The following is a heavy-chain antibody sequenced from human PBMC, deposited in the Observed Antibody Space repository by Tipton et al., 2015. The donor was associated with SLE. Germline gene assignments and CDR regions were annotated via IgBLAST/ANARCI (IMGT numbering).Heavy chain of an antibody. CDR2: IYSTGST. CDR1: RASITSHF. V-gene: IGHV4-59*11. D-gene: IGHD6-19*01. J-gene: IGHJ4*02. CDR3: ARVTAVAGSFDY. Sequence: TLSLTCTVSRASITSHFWSWIRQPPEKGLEWIGYIYSTGSTNYNPSLKSRVTMSVDTSKNQFSLNLSSVTAADTAVYYCARVTAVAGSFDYWGQGTLVTVSS.